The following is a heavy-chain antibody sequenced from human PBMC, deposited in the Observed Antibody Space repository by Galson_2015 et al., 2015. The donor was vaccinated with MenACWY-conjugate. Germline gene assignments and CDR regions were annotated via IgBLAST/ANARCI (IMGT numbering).Heavy chain of an antibody. CDR3: ATRRYQEPTRYFFYS. V-gene: IGHV3-23*01. Sequence: SLRLSCAASGFALRTYDLTWVRQAPGRGLEWVSSITSDGGSTQSADSVKGRFTISKDNSKNTVFLEMNSLRVEETAVYYGATRRYQEPTRYFFYSWGQGTLVTVSS. D-gene: IGHD2-2*01. CDR1: GFALRTYD. CDR2: ITSDGGST. J-gene: IGHJ4*02.